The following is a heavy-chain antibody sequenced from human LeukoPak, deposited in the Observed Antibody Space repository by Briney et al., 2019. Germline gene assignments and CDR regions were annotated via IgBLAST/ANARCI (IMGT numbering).Heavy chain of an antibody. D-gene: IGHD6-13*01. V-gene: IGHV3-30*02. CDR3: AKERGVGAGRTYLLLYYFDY. Sequence: GGSLRLSCAASGFTFSSYGMHWVHQAPGKGLEWVAFIRYDGSNKYYVDSVKGRFTISRDNSKNTLYLQMNSLRAEDTAVYYCAKERGVGAGRTYLLLYYFDYWGQGTLVTVSS. CDR1: GFTFSSYG. J-gene: IGHJ4*02. CDR2: IRYDGSNK.